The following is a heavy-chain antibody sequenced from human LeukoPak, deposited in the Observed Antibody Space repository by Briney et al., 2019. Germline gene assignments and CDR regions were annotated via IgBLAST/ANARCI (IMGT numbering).Heavy chain of an antibody. D-gene: IGHD3-16*01. Sequence: PGRSLRLSCAASGFTFSSYWMHWARQAPGKGLVWVSRINSDGSSTSYADSVKGRFTISRDNAKNTLYLQMNSLRAEDTAVYYCARASFGGAIDYWGQGTLVTVSS. CDR1: GFTFSSYW. CDR2: INSDGSST. CDR3: ARASFGGAIDY. V-gene: IGHV3-74*01. J-gene: IGHJ4*02.